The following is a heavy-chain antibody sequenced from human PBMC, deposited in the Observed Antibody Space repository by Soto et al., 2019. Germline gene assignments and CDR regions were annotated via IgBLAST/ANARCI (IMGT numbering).Heavy chain of an antibody. V-gene: IGHV3-13*01. CDR3: ASGSCRGGNSYYFDF. CDR2: IGTASDT. D-gene: IGHD2-15*01. J-gene: IGHJ4*02. Sequence: GGSLRLSCAASGFTFSSYSMNWVRQATGKGLEWVSAIGTASDTYYPGSVKGRFTISRENAKNSLSLQMNSLRAGDTAVYYCASGSCRGGNSYYFDFCGQETLVTVSA. CDR1: GFTFSSYS.